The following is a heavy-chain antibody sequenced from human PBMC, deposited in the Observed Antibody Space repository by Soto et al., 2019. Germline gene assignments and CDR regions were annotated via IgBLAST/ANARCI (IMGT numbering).Heavy chain of an antibody. V-gene: IGHV3-23*01. CDR2: ISGSGDST. CDR1: GFTFSSYA. CDR3: AHPCGFGVFDAYDF. D-gene: IGHD3-10*01. Sequence: PGGSLRLSCAASGFTFSSYAMSWVRQAPGKGLEWVSAISGSGDSTYSADSVRGRFTISRDNSINTLYLQMNNLGNEDTAVYYCAHPCGFGVFDAYDFWGQGTMVTVSS. J-gene: IGHJ3*01.